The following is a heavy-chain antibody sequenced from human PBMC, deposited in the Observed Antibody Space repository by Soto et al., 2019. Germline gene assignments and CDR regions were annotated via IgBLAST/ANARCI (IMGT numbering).Heavy chain of an antibody. CDR3: ARRGRYSSSWYGFDY. J-gene: IGHJ4*02. V-gene: IGHV4-39*01. Sequence: SETLSLTCTVSGGSISSSSYYWGLIRQPPGKGLEWIGSIYYSGSTYYNPSLKSRVTISVDTSKNQFSLKLSSVTAADTAVYYCARRGRYSSSWYGFDYWGQGTLVTVSS. D-gene: IGHD6-13*01. CDR1: GGSISSSSYY. CDR2: IYYSGST.